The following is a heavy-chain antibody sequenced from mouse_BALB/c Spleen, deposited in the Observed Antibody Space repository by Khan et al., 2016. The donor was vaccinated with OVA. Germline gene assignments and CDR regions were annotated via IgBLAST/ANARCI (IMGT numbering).Heavy chain of an antibody. CDR2: ISYSGAT. CDR1: GYSITSGYA. V-gene: IGHV3-2*02. Sequence: EVQLQESGPGLVKPSQSLSLTCTVTGYSITSGYAWNWIRQFPGNKLEWMGYISYSGATSYTPSLTSRISITRDTSKNQFFLQLNSVTTEDTATYYCARGNYYGYYFDYWGQGTTLTVSS. CDR3: ARGNYYGYYFDY. D-gene: IGHD1-1*01. J-gene: IGHJ2*01.